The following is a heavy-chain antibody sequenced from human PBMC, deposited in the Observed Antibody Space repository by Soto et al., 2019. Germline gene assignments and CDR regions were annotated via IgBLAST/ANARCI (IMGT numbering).Heavy chain of an antibody. D-gene: IGHD6-6*01. Sequence: PSETLSRTCAVSGDSISRGGYSWTWIRQPPGKALEWIGNISDSGSTSYNPSLKSRVTMSVDTSKNQFSLRLTSVTAADTAVYFCARGSSSYYDYGMDVWGQGTTVTVSS. CDR1: GDSISRGGYS. CDR3: ARGSSSYYDYGMDV. J-gene: IGHJ6*02. CDR2: ISDSGST. V-gene: IGHV4-30-2*01.